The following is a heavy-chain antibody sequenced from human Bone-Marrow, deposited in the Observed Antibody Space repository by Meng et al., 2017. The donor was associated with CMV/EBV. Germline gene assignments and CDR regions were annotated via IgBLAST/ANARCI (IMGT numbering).Heavy chain of an antibody. V-gene: IGHV4-38-2*02. CDR3: AMMGGHAFDI. D-gene: IGHD1-26*01. J-gene: IGHJ3*02. CDR2: IYHSGST. Sequence: SETLSLTCTVSGYSISSGYYWGWIRQPPGKGLEWIGSIYHSGSTYYNPSLKSRVTISVDTSKNQFSLKLSSVTAADTAVYYCAMMGGHAFDIWGQGTMVTVSS. CDR1: GYSISSGYY.